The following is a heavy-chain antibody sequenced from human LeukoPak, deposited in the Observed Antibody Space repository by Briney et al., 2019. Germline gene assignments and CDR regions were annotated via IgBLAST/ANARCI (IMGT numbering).Heavy chain of an antibody. CDR1: GFTFRNYW. Sequence: GGSLRLSCAASGFTFRNYWMHGVRQAPGKGLVGVSRSNSDGSTTRYADSVKGRFTISRDNAKNTLDLQMNSLRAEDTAVYYCAREVSYGMDVWGQGTTVTVSS. CDR2: SNSDGSTT. J-gene: IGHJ6*02. V-gene: IGHV3-74*01. CDR3: AREVSYGMDV. D-gene: IGHD1-14*01.